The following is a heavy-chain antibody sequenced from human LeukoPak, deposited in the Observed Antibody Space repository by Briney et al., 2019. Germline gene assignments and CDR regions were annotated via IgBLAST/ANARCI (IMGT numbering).Heavy chain of an antibody. CDR2: INTDGSNT. V-gene: IGHV3-74*01. D-gene: IGHD5-12*01. CDR1: GFTFSSPW. CDR3: ARDQSVAGPTTADY. Sequence: GGSLRLSCATSGFTFSSPWMHWVRQAPGKGLVWVSRINTDGSNTIYADSVKGRFTISRDNAKNTVYLQMNSLRAEDTAVYYCARDQSVAGPTTADYWGQGTLVTVSS. J-gene: IGHJ4*02.